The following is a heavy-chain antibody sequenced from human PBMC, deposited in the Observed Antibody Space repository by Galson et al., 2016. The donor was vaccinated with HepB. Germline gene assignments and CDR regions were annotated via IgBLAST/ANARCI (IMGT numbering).Heavy chain of an antibody. CDR3: ARDQGGNSDYGGVPYYYYGMDV. CDR2: INPNSGGT. D-gene: IGHD5-12*01. J-gene: IGHJ6*02. CDR1: GYTFTDYY. Sequence: SVKVSCKASGYTFTDYYMHWVRQAPGQGLEWMGWINPNSGGTNYAQKFQGWVTMTRDTSISTAYMELSRLRSDDTAVYYCARDQGGNSDYGGVPYYYYGMDVWGQGTTVTVSS. V-gene: IGHV1-2*04.